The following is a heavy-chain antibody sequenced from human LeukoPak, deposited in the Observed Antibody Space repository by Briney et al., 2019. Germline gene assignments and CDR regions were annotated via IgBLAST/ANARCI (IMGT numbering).Heavy chain of an antibody. D-gene: IGHD3-22*01. CDR3: ARDSYYDSSPRYNWFDP. J-gene: IGHJ5*02. Sequence: SETLSLTCTVSGYSISSGYYWGWIRQPPGKGLEWIGSIYHSGSTYYNPSLKSRVTISVDTSKNQFSLKLSSVTAADTAVYYCARDSYYDSSPRYNWFDPWGQGTLVTVSS. V-gene: IGHV4-38-2*02. CDR2: IYHSGST. CDR1: GYSISSGYY.